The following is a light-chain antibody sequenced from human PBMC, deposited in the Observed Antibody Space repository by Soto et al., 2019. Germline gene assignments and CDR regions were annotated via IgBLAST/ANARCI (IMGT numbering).Light chain of an antibody. CDR2: GAS. CDR1: QSINSRY. V-gene: IGKV3-20*01. Sequence: EIVLTQSPATLSLSPGDRATLSCRASQSINSRYLAWYQQKPGQAPRLLIYGASSRATGIPDRFSGSGSGTDFTLTISRLEPEDFAVYYCQQFGSSPGFTFGPGTKVDIK. CDR3: QQFGSSPGFT. J-gene: IGKJ3*01.